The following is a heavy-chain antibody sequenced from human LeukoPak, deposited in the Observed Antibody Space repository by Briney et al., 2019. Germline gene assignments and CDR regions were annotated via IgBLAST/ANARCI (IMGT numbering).Heavy chain of an antibody. CDR1: GYIVTSYG. Sequence: ASVKVSCKALGYIVTSYGISWVRQAPGQGLEWMGWISTNNGNTNYAQKLQGRVTMTTDTSTSTAYMELRSLRSDDTAVYYCATTTVTTAADYYYYYMDVWGKGTTVTVSS. J-gene: IGHJ6*03. CDR2: ISTNNGNT. V-gene: IGHV1-18*01. CDR3: ATTTVTTAADYYYYYMDV. D-gene: IGHD4-17*01.